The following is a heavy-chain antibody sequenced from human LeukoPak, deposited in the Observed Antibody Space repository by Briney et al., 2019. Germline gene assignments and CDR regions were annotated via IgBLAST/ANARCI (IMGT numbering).Heavy chain of an antibody. Sequence: SETLSLTCTVSGGSISSGDYYWRWHRQPPGTGREWIGYIYYSGSTYYNPSLKSRVTISVDTSKNQFSLKLSSVTAADTAVYYCARLGGATVTTHNFDYWGQGTLVTVSS. V-gene: IGHV4-30-4*08. D-gene: IGHD4-17*01. J-gene: IGHJ4*02. CDR2: IYYSGST. CDR1: GGSISSGDYY. CDR3: ARLGGATVTTHNFDY.